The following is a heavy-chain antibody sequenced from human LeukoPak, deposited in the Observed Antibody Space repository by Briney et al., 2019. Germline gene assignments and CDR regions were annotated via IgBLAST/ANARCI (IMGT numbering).Heavy chain of an antibody. CDR1: GYTFMNYY. V-gene: IGHV1-46*01. CDR2: SNPSGGST. CDR3: ATAAGDGYGYRYYFDS. J-gene: IGHJ4*02. D-gene: IGHD5-18*01. Sequence: ASVKVSCKASGYTFMNYYLHWVRQAPRQGLEWMGTSNPSGGSTTYAQKFQGRVTMTRDTSTSTVHMELSSLRSEDTAVYYCATAAGDGYGYRYYFDSWGQGTLVTVSS.